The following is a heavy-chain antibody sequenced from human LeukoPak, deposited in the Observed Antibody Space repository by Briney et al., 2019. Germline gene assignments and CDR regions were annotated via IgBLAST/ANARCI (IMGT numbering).Heavy chain of an antibody. CDR1: GGSISSYY. J-gene: IGHJ3*02. D-gene: IGHD6-19*01. CDR3: ASQWLASDAFDI. Sequence: SETLSLTCTVSGGSISSYYWSWIRQPPGKGLEWIGYIYYSGSTNYKPSLKSRVTISVDTSKNQFSLKLSSVTAADTAVYYCASQWLASDAFDIWGQGTMVTVSS. CDR2: IYYSGST. V-gene: IGHV4-59*12.